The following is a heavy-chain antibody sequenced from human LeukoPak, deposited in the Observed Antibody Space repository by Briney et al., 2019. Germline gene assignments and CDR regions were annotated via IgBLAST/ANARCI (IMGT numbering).Heavy chain of an antibody. CDR2: IYYSGST. V-gene: IGHV4-39*01. Sequence: PSETLSLTCTVSGGSISSSSYYWGWIRQPPGKGLEWIGSIYYSGSTYYNPSLKSRVTISVDTSKNQFSLKLSSVTAADTAVYYCARRAYSKSIYFDYWGQGTLVTVSS. CDR3: ARRAYSKSIYFDY. J-gene: IGHJ4*02. CDR1: GGSISSSSYY. D-gene: IGHD4-11*01.